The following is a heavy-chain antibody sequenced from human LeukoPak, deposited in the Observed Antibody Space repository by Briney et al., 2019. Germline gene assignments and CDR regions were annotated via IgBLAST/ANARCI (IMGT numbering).Heavy chain of an antibody. CDR3: ARALTAICFGELSHSFDY. CDR1: GYTFTSCG. J-gene: IGHJ4*02. D-gene: IGHD3-10*01. Sequence: ASVKLCFKCAGYTFTSCGFGLLRQAPGQGLELMGWIGTYNGNANYVQKLQGRGTMTTDTATSTAYMELRSLRSDDTAVYYCARALTAICFGELSHSFDYWGQGTLVTVSS. V-gene: IGHV1-18*01. CDR2: IGTYNGNA.